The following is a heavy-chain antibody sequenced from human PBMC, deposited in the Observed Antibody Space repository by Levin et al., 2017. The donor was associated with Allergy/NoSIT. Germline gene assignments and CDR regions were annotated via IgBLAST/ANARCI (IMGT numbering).Heavy chain of an antibody. CDR2: IIPIFGTA. CDR3: ARLRSLSGYDWRGPYCSGGSCDSAEYYFDY. Sequence: ASVKVSCKASGGTFSSYAISWVRQAPGQGLEWMGGIIPIFGTANYAQKFQGRVTITADESTSTAYMELSSLRSEDTAVYYCARLRSLSGYDWRGPYCSGGSCDSAEYYFDYWGQGTLVTVSS. CDR1: GGTFSSYA. V-gene: IGHV1-69*13. D-gene: IGHD2-15*01. J-gene: IGHJ4*02.